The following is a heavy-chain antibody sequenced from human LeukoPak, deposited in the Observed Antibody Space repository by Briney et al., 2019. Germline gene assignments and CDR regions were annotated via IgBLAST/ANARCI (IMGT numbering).Heavy chain of an antibody. J-gene: IGHJ4*02. D-gene: IGHD2-2*01. CDR3: ARAHRDLGYCSSTSCYGYRGYFDY. CDR2: IYYSGST. Sequence: PSETLSLTCTVSGGSISSSSYYWGWIRQPPGKGLEWIGSIYYSGSTYYNPSLKSRVTISVDTSKNQFSLKLSSVTAVDTAVYSCARAHRDLGYCSSTSCYGYRGYFDYWGQGTLVTVSS. V-gene: IGHV4-39*01. CDR1: GGSISSSSYY.